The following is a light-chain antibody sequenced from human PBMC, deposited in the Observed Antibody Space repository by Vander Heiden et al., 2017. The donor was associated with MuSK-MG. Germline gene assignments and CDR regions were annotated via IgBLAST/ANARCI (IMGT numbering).Light chain of an antibody. CDR1: ELGGKF. V-gene: IGLV3-1*01. CDR3: QAWDSFTAI. CDR2: QDT. J-gene: IGLJ2*01. Sequence: SYELTQPPSVSVSPGQTASITCSGDELGGKFASWFQQRPGQSPVLVIYQDTLRPSGIPERVTGSNSGNTATLTISGTQAMDEAYYFCQAWDSFTAIFGGGTRLTVL.